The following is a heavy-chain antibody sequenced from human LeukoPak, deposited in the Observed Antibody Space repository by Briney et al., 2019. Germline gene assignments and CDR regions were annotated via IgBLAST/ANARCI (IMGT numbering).Heavy chain of an antibody. V-gene: IGHV1-18*01. Sequence: ASVKVSCKASGYTFTIYGISWVRQAPGQGLEWMGWISAYNGNTNYAQKLQGRVTMTTDTSTSTAYMELRSLRSDDTAVYYCARDQSGEGTVTTRHDYWGQGTLVTVSS. CDR1: GYTFTIYG. CDR3: ARDQSGEGTVTTRHDY. D-gene: IGHD4-11*01. CDR2: ISAYNGNT. J-gene: IGHJ4*02.